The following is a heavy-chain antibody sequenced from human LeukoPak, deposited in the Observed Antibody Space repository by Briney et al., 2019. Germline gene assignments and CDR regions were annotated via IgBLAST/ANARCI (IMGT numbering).Heavy chain of an antibody. CDR2: IYYSGST. J-gene: IGHJ5*02. CDR1: GGSISSGDYY. Sequence: SETLSLTCTVSGGSISSGDYYWSWIRQPPGKGLEWIGYIYYSGSTNYNPSLKSRVTISVDTSKNQFSLKLSSVTAADTAVYYCARAPWGEYNWFDPWGQGTLATVSS. D-gene: IGHD3-10*01. V-gene: IGHV4-61*08. CDR3: ARAPWGEYNWFDP.